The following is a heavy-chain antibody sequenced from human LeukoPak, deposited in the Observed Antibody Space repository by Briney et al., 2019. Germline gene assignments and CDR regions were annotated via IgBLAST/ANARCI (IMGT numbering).Heavy chain of an antibody. Sequence: SGTLSLTCGVSGGSISNSNWWSWVRQPPGKGLEWIGEIYHTGSTNYNPSLKSRVTISVDKSKNQFSLELASVTAADTAVYYCARGFHSNSWYIDYWGQGTLVTVSS. D-gene: IGHD6-13*01. J-gene: IGHJ4*02. V-gene: IGHV4-4*02. CDR3: ARGFHSNSWYIDY. CDR2: IYHTGST. CDR1: GGSISNSNW.